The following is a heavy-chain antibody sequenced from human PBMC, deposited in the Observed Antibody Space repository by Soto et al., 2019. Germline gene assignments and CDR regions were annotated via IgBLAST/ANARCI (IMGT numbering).Heavy chain of an antibody. CDR3: AREQNYYDSSGYYDY. D-gene: IGHD3-22*01. CDR1: GGSVNSGGYY. V-gene: IGHV4-61*08. CDR2: IYYSGST. J-gene: IGHJ4*02. Sequence: SETLSLTCTVSGGSVNSGGYYWSWIRQPPGKGLEWIGYIYYSGSTNYNPSLKSRVTISVDTSKNQFSLKLSSVTAADTAVYYCAREQNYYDSSGYYDYWGQGTLVTSPQ.